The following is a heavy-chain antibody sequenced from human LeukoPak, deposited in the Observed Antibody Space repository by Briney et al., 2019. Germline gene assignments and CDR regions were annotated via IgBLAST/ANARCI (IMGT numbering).Heavy chain of an antibody. V-gene: IGHV3-7*05. Sequence: GGSLRLPCAASGFALSSYWMNWVRQAPGKGLEWVANIKPDGSEKWYVDSVKGRFTISRDNGKNSLNLQLNSLRAEDTAVYYCARDFSAFDVWVQGTMVTVSS. CDR2: IKPDGSEK. CDR3: ARDFSAFDV. CDR1: GFALSSYW. D-gene: IGHD3-3*01. J-gene: IGHJ3*01.